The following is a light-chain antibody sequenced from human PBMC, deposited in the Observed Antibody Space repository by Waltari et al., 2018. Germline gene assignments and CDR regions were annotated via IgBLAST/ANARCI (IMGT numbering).Light chain of an antibody. Sequence: DVGLTQSPLSLPVTLGQPASISCRASQSLVYTDGISYLNWFHKRPGQAPRRLIYKVSIRDSGAPDRFSGSGSGTDFTLMISSVEADDVGVYFCMQATHRPVTFGQGTRLE. V-gene: IGKV2-30*01. CDR1: QSLVYTDGISY. CDR2: KVS. J-gene: IGKJ5*01. CDR3: MQATHRPVT.